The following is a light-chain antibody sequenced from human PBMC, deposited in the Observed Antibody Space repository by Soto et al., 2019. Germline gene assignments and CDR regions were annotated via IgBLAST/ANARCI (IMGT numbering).Light chain of an antibody. J-gene: IGKJ4*01. V-gene: IGKV1-33*01. Sequence: DIRMTQSPSSLSASVGDRVTITCQAGQDINNYLNWYQQRPGNAPKLLIYDASTLERGVPSRFSGSGHETDFTLTISSLQPEDIATYYCQQFEDLPLTFGGGTKVEIK. CDR3: QQFEDLPLT. CDR2: DAS. CDR1: QDINNY.